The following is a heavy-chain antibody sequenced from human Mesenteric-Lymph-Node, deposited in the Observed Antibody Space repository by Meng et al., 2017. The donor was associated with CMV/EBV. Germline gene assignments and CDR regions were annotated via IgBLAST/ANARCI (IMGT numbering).Heavy chain of an antibody. J-gene: IGHJ4*02. V-gene: IGHV1-18*01. CDR1: GLTLTKLW. D-gene: IGHD6-13*01. CDR3: LRSPATTIYSSTWPDY. Sequence: GLTLTKLWKNGEGTGHRQGLEWMGWISAYNGNTNYAQKLQDRVTLTTDTSTTTAYMELRSLRSDDTAVYYCLRSPATTIYSSTWPDYWGQGTLVTVSS. CDR2: ISAYNGNT.